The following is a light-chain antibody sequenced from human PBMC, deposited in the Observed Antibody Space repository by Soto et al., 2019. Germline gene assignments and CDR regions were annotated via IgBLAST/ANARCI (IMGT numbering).Light chain of an antibody. CDR1: SSNIGSND. CDR2: ENN. V-gene: IGLV1-51*02. CDR3: GTWDTSLNARVFGV. Sequence: QAVVTQPPSVSAAPGQKVTISCSGGSSNIGSNDVAWYQQLPGTAPKLLMYENNKRPSGIPDRFSGSKSGTSATLDITGLQTGDEADYYCGTWDTSLNARVFGVFGGGTKLTVL. J-gene: IGLJ3*02.